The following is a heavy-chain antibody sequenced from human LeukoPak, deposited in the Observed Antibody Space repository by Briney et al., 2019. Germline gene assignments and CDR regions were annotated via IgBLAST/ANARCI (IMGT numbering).Heavy chain of an antibody. Sequence: QPGGSLRLSCAASGFTFSSYEMNWVRQAPGKGLEWVSYISSSGSTIYYAGSVKGRFTISRDNAKNSLYLQMNSLRAEDTAVYYCARDRLSRQWLTPDYFDYWGQGTLVTVSS. J-gene: IGHJ4*02. CDR2: ISSSGSTI. D-gene: IGHD6-19*01. CDR1: GFTFSSYE. CDR3: ARDRLSRQWLTPDYFDY. V-gene: IGHV3-48*03.